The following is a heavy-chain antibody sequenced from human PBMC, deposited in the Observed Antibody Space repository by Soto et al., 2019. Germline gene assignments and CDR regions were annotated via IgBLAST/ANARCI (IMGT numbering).Heavy chain of an antibody. V-gene: IGHV4-31*03. Sequence: SETLSLTCTVSGGSISSGGYYWSWIRQHPGKGLEWIGYIYYSGSTYYNPSLKSRVTISVDTSKNQFSLKLSSVTAADTAVYYCARDRMEWLFSHYYYGIDVWGQGTTVTVSS. D-gene: IGHD3-3*01. J-gene: IGHJ6*02. CDR2: IYYSGST. CDR3: ARDRMEWLFSHYYYGIDV. CDR1: GGSISSGGYY.